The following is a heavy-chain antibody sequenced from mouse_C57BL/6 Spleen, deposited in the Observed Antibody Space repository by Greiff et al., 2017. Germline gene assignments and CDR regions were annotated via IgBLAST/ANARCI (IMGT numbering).Heavy chain of an antibody. CDR1: GYTFTNYW. D-gene: IGHD3-3*01. J-gene: IGHJ2*01. V-gene: IGHV1-63*01. Sequence: ESGAELVRPGTSVKMSCKASGYTFTNYWIGWAKQRPGHGLEWIGDIYPGGGYTNYNEKFKGKATLTADKSSSTAYMQFSSLTSEDSAIYYCARTGDRSFDYWGQGTTLTVSS. CDR2: IYPGGGYT. CDR3: ARTGDRSFDY.